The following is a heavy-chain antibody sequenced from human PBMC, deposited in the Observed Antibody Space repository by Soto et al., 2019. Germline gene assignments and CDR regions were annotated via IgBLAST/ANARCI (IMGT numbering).Heavy chain of an antibody. CDR1: GGSISSGDNY. J-gene: IGHJ5*02. Sequence: QVQLQESGTGLVKPSQTRSLTCTVSGGSISSGDNYGSRIRQHPGKGLEWIGYIYYSGSTYYNPSLKSRVTISVDTSKNQYSLKLSSVTAADTAVYYCARWWSGSRLGFDPWGQGTLVTVSS. D-gene: IGHD3-3*01. CDR3: ARWWSGSRLGFDP. V-gene: IGHV4-31*03. CDR2: IYYSGST.